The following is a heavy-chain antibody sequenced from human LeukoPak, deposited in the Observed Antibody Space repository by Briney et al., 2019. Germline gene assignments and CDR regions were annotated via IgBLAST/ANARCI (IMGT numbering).Heavy chain of an antibody. Sequence: GGALRPSCAAPGFTFSSYAMHWVRQAPGKGLEYVSAISSNGGSTYYANSVKGRFTISRDNSKNTLYLQMGSLRAEDMAVYYCARDSSSWYYFDYWGQGTLVTVSS. J-gene: IGHJ4*02. CDR2: ISSNGGST. CDR1: GFTFSSYA. V-gene: IGHV3-64*01. CDR3: ARDSSSWYYFDY. D-gene: IGHD6-13*01.